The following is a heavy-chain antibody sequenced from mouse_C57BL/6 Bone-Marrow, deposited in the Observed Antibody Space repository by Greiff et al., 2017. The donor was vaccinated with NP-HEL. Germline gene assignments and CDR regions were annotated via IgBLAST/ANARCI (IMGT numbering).Heavy chain of an antibody. CDR3: ARVGYDGYYYFDY. CDR1: GYTFTGYW. CDR2: ILPGSGST. D-gene: IGHD2-3*01. V-gene: IGHV1-9*01. J-gene: IGHJ2*01. Sequence: QVQLQQSGAELMKPGASVKLSCKATGYTFTGYWIEWVKQRPGHGLEWIGEILPGSGSTNYNDKFKGKATFTADTSSNTAYMQLSSLTTEDSAIYYCARVGYDGYYYFDYWGQGTTLTVSS.